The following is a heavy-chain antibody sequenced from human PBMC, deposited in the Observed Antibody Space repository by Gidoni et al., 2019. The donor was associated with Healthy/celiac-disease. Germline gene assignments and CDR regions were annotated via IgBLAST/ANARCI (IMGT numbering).Heavy chain of an antibody. CDR2: ISSSGSTI. D-gene: IGHD3-22*01. V-gene: IGHV3-11*01. Sequence: QVQRVESGGGLVKPGGSLRLSCAASGFTFSDYYMSWIRQAPGKGLEWVSYISSSGSTIFYADSVQGRFTISRDNAKNSLYLQMNSLRAEDTAVYYCARVLVYYDSSGYYYENHYWYFDLWGRGTLVTFSS. CDR1: GFTFSDYY. CDR3: ARVLVYYDSSGYYYENHYWYFDL. J-gene: IGHJ2*01.